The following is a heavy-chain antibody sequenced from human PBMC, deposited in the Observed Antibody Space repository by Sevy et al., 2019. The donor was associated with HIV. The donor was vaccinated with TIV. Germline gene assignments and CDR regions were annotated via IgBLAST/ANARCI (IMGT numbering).Heavy chain of an antibody. J-gene: IGHJ4*02. D-gene: IGHD4-4*01. CDR2: IRNKDYNGTK. Sequence: GGSLRLSCTTSGFAFSNYGLSWVRQAPGKGLEWVGFIRNKDYNGTKEYAEFVRGRFFISRDDSKSVAYLQMNNLKTADIGLYYCTRSVTTIYWGRGTRVTVSS. CDR1: GFAFSNYG. V-gene: IGHV3-49*04. CDR3: TRSVTTIY.